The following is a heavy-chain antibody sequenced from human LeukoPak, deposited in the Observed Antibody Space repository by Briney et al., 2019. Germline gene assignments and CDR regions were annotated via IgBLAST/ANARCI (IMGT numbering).Heavy chain of an antibody. Sequence: ASVKASCKASGYTFTGYYMHWVRQAPGQGLEWMGWINPNSGGTNYAQKFQGRVTMTRDTSISTAYMELSRLRSDDTAVYYCARDAALVVVVAATWFDPWGQGTLVTVSS. J-gene: IGHJ5*02. CDR1: GYTFTGYY. CDR3: ARDAALVVVVAATWFDP. D-gene: IGHD2-15*01. CDR2: INPNSGGT. V-gene: IGHV1-2*02.